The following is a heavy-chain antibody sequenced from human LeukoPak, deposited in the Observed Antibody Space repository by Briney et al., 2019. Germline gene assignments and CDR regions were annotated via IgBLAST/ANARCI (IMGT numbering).Heavy chain of an antibody. D-gene: IGHD3-22*01. CDR2: IYYSGST. Sequence: PSETLSLTCTVSGGSITNGSFCWGWIRQSAEKGLEWVGNIYYSGSTHYNPPLKSRVTISVEKSKNQFSLKLSSVTAADTAVYYCARQGGITMIVVVSGDAFDVWGQGTMVTVSS. CDR1: GGSITNGSFC. J-gene: IGHJ3*01. V-gene: IGHV4-39*01. CDR3: ARQGGITMIVVVSGDAFDV.